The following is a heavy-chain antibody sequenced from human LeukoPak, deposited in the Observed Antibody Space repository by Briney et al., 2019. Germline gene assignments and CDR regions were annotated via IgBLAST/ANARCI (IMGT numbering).Heavy chain of an antibody. J-gene: IGHJ3*02. V-gene: IGHV3-30-3*02. CDR1: GFTFSSYA. CDR2: ISYDGSNK. Sequence: GGSLRLSCAASGFTFSSYAMHWVRQAPGKGLEWVAVISYDGSNKYYADSVKGRFTISRDNSKNTLYLQMNSLRAEDTAVYYCAKSCGEPSIAAACAFDIWGQGTMVTVSS. CDR3: AKSCGEPSIAAACAFDI. D-gene: IGHD6-13*01.